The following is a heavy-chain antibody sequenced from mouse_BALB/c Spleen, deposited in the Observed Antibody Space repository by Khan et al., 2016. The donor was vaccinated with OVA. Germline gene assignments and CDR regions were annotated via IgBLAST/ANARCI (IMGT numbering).Heavy chain of an antibody. CDR2: INTHSGVP. CDR3: ARGGAAYYRNDGGAMEY. J-gene: IGHJ4*01. V-gene: IGHV9-4*02. CDR1: GYTFTTAG. D-gene: IGHD2-12*01. Sequence: QVQLKQSGPELKKPGETVRISCKASGYTFTTAGIQWVQKMPGKGLKWIGWINTHSGVPKYAEDFKGRFAFSLEISVNTAYLRITNLKNEDTATYVSARGGAAYYRNDGGAMEYWGQGTSVTVSS.